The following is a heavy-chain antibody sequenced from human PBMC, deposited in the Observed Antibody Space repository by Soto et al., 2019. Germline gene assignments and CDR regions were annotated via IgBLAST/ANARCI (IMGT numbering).Heavy chain of an antibody. V-gene: IGHV4-31*03. J-gene: IGHJ6*03. Sequence: SETLSLTCTVSGGSISSGGYYWSWIRQHPGKGLEWIGYIYYSGSTYYNPSLKSRVTISVDTSKNQFSLKLSSVTAADTAVYYCARSGPWATTGHFYYYYYMDVWGKGTTVTVSS. CDR2: IYYSGST. CDR3: ARSGPWATTGHFYYYYYMDV. D-gene: IGHD4-17*01. CDR1: GGSISSGGYY.